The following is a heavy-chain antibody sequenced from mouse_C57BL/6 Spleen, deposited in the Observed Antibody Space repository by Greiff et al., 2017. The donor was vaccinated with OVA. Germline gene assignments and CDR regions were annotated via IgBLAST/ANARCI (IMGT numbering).Heavy chain of an antibody. V-gene: IGHV5-4*03. Sequence: EVKLVESGGGLVKPGGSLKLSCAASGFTFSSYAMSWVRQTPEKRLEWVATISDGGSYTYYPDNVKGRFTISRDNAKNNLYLQMSHLKSEDTAMYYCARASTTVARGFAYWGQGTLVTVSA. D-gene: IGHD1-1*01. J-gene: IGHJ3*01. CDR2: ISDGGSYT. CDR1: GFTFSSYA. CDR3: ARASTTVARGFAY.